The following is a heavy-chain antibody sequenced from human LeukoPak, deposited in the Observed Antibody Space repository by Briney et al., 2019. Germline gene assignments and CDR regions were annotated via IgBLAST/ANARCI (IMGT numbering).Heavy chain of an antibody. J-gene: IGHJ4*02. CDR3: AATLLDSSGYYV. V-gene: IGHV1-24*01. D-gene: IGHD3-22*01. CDR1: GYTLTELS. CDR2: FDPEDGET. Sequence: ASVKVSCKVCGYTLTELSMHWVRQAPGKGLEWMGGFDPEDGETIYAQKFQGRVTMTEDTSTDTAYMELSSLRSEDTAVYYCAATLLDSSGYYVWGQGTLVTVSS.